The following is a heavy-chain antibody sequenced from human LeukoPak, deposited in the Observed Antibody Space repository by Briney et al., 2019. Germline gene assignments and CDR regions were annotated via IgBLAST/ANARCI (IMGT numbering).Heavy chain of an antibody. CDR2: INPSGDST. CDR3: ARGRPDPPTRGAPWPSTFDY. J-gene: IGHJ4*02. V-gene: IGHV1-46*01. CDR1: GYTFTGYY. Sequence: ASVKVSCKASGYTFTGYYMNWVRQAPGQGLEWMGIINPSGDSTSYAQQFQGRVTMTRDTSTSTVYMELSSLRSEDTAVYYCARGRPDPPTRGAPWPSTFDYWGQGTLVTVSS. D-gene: IGHD1-14*01.